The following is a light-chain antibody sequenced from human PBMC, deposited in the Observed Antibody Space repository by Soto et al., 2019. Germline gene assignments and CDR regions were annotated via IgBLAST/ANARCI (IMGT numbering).Light chain of an antibody. Sequence: QSVLTQPASVSGSPGQSITISCPGTSGDIGSYNRVSWYQQHPGKAPKLIIYEVTDRPSGVSNRFSVSKSGNTASLTISGLQAEDEAEYYCSSYTNINTRACVFGTGTKVTVL. V-gene: IGLV2-14*01. CDR1: SGDIGSYNR. CDR3: SSYTNINTRACV. J-gene: IGLJ1*01. CDR2: EVT.